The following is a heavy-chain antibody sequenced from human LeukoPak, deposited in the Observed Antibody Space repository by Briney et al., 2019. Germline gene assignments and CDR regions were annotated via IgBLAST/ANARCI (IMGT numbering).Heavy chain of an antibody. V-gene: IGHV3-30*04. CDR1: GFTFSNYA. Sequence: PGRSLRLSCAASGFTFSNYAMYWVRQAPGKGLEWVSLISPDRSNKNYADSVKDRFIISRDNAKNSLYLQMNSLRAEDTAVYYCAELGITMIGGVWGKGTTVTISS. CDR3: AELGITMIGGV. D-gene: IGHD3-10*02. CDR2: ISPDRSNK. J-gene: IGHJ6*04.